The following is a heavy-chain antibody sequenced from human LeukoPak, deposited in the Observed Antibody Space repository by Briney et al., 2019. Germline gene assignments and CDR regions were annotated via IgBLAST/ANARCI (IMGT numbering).Heavy chain of an antibody. CDR1: GGSIRSYY. CDR3: ARRQDYADYDLGAFDI. J-gene: IGHJ3*02. D-gene: IGHD4-17*01. CDR2: IYYSGIT. V-gene: IGHV4-59*01. Sequence: SETLSLTCTVSGGSIRSYYWSWIRLPPGKGLEWIGYIYYSGITKYNPSLKSRVTISVDTSRDQVSLKLNSVTAADTAVDYCARRQDYADYDLGAFDIWGQGTMVTVSS.